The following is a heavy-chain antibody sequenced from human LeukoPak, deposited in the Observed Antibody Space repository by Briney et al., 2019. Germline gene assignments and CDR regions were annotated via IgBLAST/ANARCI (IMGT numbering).Heavy chain of an antibody. CDR3: ARRDGYTILNY. Sequence: GGSVRLSCAASGFTFSPYWMTWVRQAPGKGLEWVANINQDGSEKYYVDSVKGRFTISRDNAKNSLYLQMNSLRAEDTAVYYCARRDGYTILNYWGQGTLVTVSS. D-gene: IGHD5-24*01. CDR1: GFTFSPYW. CDR2: INQDGSEK. V-gene: IGHV3-7*01. J-gene: IGHJ4*02.